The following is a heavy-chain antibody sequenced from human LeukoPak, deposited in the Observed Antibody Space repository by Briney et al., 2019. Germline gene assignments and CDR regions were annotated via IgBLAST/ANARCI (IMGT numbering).Heavy chain of an antibody. CDR3: ARDSYSSGWYPVDY. V-gene: IGHV1-18*01. Sequence: ASVKVSCKVSGDTFSNRGISWVRQAPGQGLEWMGWISAYNGNTNYAQKLQGRVTMTTDTSTSTAYMELRSLRSDDTAVYYCARDSYSSGWYPVDYWGQGTLVTVSS. CDR1: GDTFSNRG. D-gene: IGHD6-19*01. CDR2: ISAYNGNT. J-gene: IGHJ4*02.